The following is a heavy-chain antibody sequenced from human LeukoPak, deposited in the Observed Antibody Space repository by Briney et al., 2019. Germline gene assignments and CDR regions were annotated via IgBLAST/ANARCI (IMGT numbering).Heavy chain of an antibody. CDR1: GYTFTSYG. CDR3: ARDRHRRYHYDSSGREDAFDI. V-gene: IGHV1-18*01. CDR2: ISAYNGHT. D-gene: IGHD3-22*01. J-gene: IGHJ3*02. Sequence: ASVKVSCKASGYTFTSYGISWVRQAPGQGLEWMGWISAYNGHTKYAQKVQGRVTMTRDTSTSTAYMELRSLRSDDTAVYYCARDRHRRYHYDSSGREDAFDIWGQGTMVTVSS.